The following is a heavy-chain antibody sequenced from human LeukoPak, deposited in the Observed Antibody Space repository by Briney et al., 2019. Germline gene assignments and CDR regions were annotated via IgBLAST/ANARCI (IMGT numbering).Heavy chain of an antibody. Sequence: SETLSLTCTVSGGSISNYYWSWIRQPPGKGLEWIGYIYSNGSTNYNPSLKSRVTISVDTSKNQFSLRLSSVTAADTAVYFCARAGYSSGWPTNWGQGTLVTVSS. V-gene: IGHV4-59*01. D-gene: IGHD6-19*01. CDR2: IYSNGST. CDR3: ARAGYSSGWPTN. J-gene: IGHJ4*02. CDR1: GGSISNYY.